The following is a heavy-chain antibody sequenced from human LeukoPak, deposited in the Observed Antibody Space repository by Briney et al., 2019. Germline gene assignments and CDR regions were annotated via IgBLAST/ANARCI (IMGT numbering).Heavy chain of an antibody. CDR1: GGAFSGYY. J-gene: IGHJ4*02. Sequence: SETLSLTCAVYGGAFSGYYWSWIRQPPGKGLEWIGEINHSGDTKYNPSLKSRVSMSVDVSRDQFSLKLTSLTAADTAVYYCARGSRNYNNYEGADYWGQGTLVTVSS. CDR2: INHSGDT. V-gene: IGHV4-34*01. CDR3: ARGSRNYNNYEGADY. D-gene: IGHD4-11*01.